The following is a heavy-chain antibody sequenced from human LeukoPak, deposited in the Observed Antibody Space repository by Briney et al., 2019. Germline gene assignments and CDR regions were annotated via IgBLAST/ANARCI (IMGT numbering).Heavy chain of an antibody. CDR2: INHSGST. V-gene: IGHV4-39*07. CDR1: GGSISSSSYY. Sequence: PSETLSLTCTVSGGSISSSSYYWGWIRQPPGKGPEWIGEINHSGSTNYNPSLKSRVTISVDTSKNQFSLKLSSVTAADTAVYYCARWNHKPIAARRDRGYFQHWGQGTLVTVSS. J-gene: IGHJ1*01. CDR3: ARWNHKPIAARRDRGYFQH. D-gene: IGHD6-6*01.